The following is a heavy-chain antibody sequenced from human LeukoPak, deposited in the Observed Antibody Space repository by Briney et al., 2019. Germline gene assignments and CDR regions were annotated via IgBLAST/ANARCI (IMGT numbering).Heavy chain of an antibody. D-gene: IGHD5-12*01. Sequence: GESLKISCVASGFTFSSYSMNWVRQAPGKGLEWVSYISSGSSTIYYADSVKGRFTISRDNAKNSLYLQMNSLRDEDTAVYYCARGSRGADSWGQGTLVTVSS. CDR2: ISSGSSTI. CDR3: ARGSRGADS. V-gene: IGHV3-48*02. CDR1: GFTFSSYS. J-gene: IGHJ4*02.